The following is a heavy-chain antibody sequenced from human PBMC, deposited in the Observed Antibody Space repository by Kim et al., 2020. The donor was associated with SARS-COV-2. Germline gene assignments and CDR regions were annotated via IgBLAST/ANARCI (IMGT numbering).Heavy chain of an antibody. Sequence: GESLKISCKGSGYSFTSYWIGWVRQMPGKGLEWMGIIYPGDSDTRYSPSFQGQVTISADKSISTAYLQWSSLKASDTAMYYCARHGRYFDWLSVAFDIWGQGTMVTVSS. CDR2: IYPGDSDT. D-gene: IGHD3-9*01. CDR1: GYSFTSYW. CDR3: ARHGRYFDWLSVAFDI. J-gene: IGHJ3*02. V-gene: IGHV5-51*01.